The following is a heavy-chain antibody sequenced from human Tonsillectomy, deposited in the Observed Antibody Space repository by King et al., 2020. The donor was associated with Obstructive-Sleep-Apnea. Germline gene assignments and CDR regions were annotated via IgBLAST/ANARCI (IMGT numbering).Heavy chain of an antibody. D-gene: IGHD6-19*01. Sequence: TLKESGPTLVKPTQTLTVTCTFSGFSLSTSGVGVGWILQAPGKALELLALIYWDDDKRYSPSLKSRLTITKDTSENQVVLTMTNIDPVDTATYYCAHRSSGGPSGFDYWGQGTLVTVSS. J-gene: IGHJ4*02. V-gene: IGHV2-5*02. CDR2: IYWDDDK. CDR3: AHRSSGGPSGFDY. CDR1: GFSLSTSGVG.